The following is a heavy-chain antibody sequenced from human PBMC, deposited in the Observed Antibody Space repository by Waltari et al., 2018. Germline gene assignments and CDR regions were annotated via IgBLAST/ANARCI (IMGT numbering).Heavy chain of an antibody. D-gene: IGHD1-26*01. CDR1: GGTFSSYA. CDR2: SIPIFGTA. CDR3: ALPPVSGSKWFDP. Sequence: QVQLVQSGAEVKKPGSSVKVSCKASGGTFSSYAISWVRQGPGQGVEWVGGSIPIFGTANYEQKFQGRVTITADESTSTAYMELGSLRSEDTAVYYCALPPVSGSKWFDPWGQGTLVTVSS. J-gene: IGHJ5*02. V-gene: IGHV1-69*01.